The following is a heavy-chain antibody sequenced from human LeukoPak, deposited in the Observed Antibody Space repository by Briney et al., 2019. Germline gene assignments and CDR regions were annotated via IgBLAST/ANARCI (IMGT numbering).Heavy chain of an antibody. CDR2: ISGSGGST. J-gene: IGHJ4*02. CDR1: GFTFSSYG. CDR3: ARGKFDFDY. D-gene: IGHD3-16*01. Sequence: GGSLRLSCAASGFTFSSYGMSWVRQAPGKGLEWVSAISGSGGSTYYADSVKGRFTISRDNAKNSLYLQMNSLRAEDTAVYYCARGKFDFDYWGQGTLVTVSS. V-gene: IGHV3-23*01.